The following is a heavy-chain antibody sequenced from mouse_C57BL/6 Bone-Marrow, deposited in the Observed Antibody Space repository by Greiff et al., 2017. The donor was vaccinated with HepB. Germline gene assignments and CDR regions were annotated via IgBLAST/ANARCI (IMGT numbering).Heavy chain of an antibody. CDR2: IYPGDGDT. D-gene: IGHD2-4*01. CDR3: ARREDYDVAWFAY. Sequence: QVQLQQSGAELVKPGASVKISCKASGYAFSSYWMNWVKQRPGKGLEWIGQIYPGDGDTNYNGKFKGKATLTADKSSSTAYMQLSSLTSEDSAVYFCARREDYDVAWFAYWGQGTLVTVSA. J-gene: IGHJ3*01. CDR1: GYAFSSYW. V-gene: IGHV1-80*01.